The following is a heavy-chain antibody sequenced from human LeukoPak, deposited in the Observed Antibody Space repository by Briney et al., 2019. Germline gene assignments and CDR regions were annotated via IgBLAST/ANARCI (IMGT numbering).Heavy chain of an antibody. CDR2: MNPNSGNT. Sequence: ASVKVSCKASGYTFTSYDINWVRQATGQGLEWMGWMNPNSGNTGYAQKFQGRVTMTRNTSISTAYMELSSPRSEDTAVYYCARATSDSFSGWFDPWGQGTLVTVSS. D-gene: IGHD6-25*01. J-gene: IGHJ5*02. V-gene: IGHV1-8*01. CDR1: GYTFTSYD. CDR3: ARATSDSFSGWFDP.